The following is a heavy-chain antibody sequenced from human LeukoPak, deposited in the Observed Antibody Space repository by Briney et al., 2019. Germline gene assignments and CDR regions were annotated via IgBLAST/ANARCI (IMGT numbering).Heavy chain of an antibody. CDR3: ARSITDYGDYDSPFFDY. CDR1: GFTFSNYE. J-gene: IGHJ4*02. Sequence: GRSLRLSCAASGFTFSNYEMNWVRQAPGKGLEWLSYISSSGTLMFYSDSVKGRFTISRDNASVSLQMNSLRAEDTALYYCARSITDYGDYDSPFFDYWGQGTLVTVSS. CDR2: ISSSGTLM. V-gene: IGHV3-48*03. D-gene: IGHD4-17*01.